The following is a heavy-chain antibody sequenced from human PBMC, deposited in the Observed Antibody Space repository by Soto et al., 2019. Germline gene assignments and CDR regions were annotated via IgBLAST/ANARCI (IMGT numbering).Heavy chain of an antibody. J-gene: IGHJ3*02. CDR1: GGTISNYA. V-gene: IGHV1-69*13. D-gene: IGHD2-8*01. CDR3: ARSLKRRLDAFDI. CDR2: IIPIFGTA. Sequence: GASVKVSCKASGGTISNYAINWVRQAPGQGLEWMGGIIPIFGTANYAQKFQGRVTITADESTSTAYMELSSLRSEDTAVYYCARSLKRRLDAFDIWGQGTMVTVSS.